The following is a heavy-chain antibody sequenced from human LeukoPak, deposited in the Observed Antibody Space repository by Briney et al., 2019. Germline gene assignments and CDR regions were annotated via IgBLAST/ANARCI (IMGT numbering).Heavy chain of an antibody. J-gene: IGHJ6*02. CDR3: ARHQHAGREHYYGIDV. D-gene: IGHD1-26*01. V-gene: IGHV4-59*08. Sequence: PSETLSLTCTVSGGSIGLYYWAWLRQPPGKGLEWIGYIFHTGSTNYNPSLKSRLTISVDTSRNQFSLRLSSVTAADTAVYYCARHQHAGREHYYGIDVWGQGTTVSVSS. CDR2: IFHTGST. CDR1: GGSIGLYY.